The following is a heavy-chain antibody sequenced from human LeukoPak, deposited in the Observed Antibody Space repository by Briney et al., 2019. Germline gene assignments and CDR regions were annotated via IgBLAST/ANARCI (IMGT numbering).Heavy chain of an antibody. D-gene: IGHD2-2*01. CDR1: GFTFSSYA. J-gene: IGHJ4*02. CDR2: VSGSGGST. V-gene: IGHV3-23*01. CDR3: AKDTSSSCHDY. Sequence: GGSLRLPCAASGFTFSSYAMSWVRQAPGKGLEWVSAVSGSGGSTYYADSVKGRFTISRDNSKNMLYLQMNSLRAEDSAVYYCAKDTSSSCHDYWGQGTLVTVSS.